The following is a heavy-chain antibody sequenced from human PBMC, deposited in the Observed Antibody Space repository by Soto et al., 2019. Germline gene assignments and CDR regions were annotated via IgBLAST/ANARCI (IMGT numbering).Heavy chain of an antibody. J-gene: IGHJ5*02. Sequence: SETLSRTWCVSGCSISSNDYYWCWFRQSPGQGLEWIGSITYDGTTYHNSSLKSRATISVDTSKSQFSLKLTSVSAADTAIYSCARHVTHSSHSSLPWFDPWGQGTRVTVSS. D-gene: IGHD6-19*01. V-gene: IGHV4-39*01. CDR1: GCSISSNDYY. CDR3: ARHVTHSSHSSLPWFDP. CDR2: ITYDGTT.